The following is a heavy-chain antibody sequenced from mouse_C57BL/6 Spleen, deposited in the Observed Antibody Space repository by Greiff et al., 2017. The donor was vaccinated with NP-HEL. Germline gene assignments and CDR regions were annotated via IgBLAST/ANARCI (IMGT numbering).Heavy chain of an antibody. Sequence: EVQLVESGGGLVKPGGSLKLSCAASGFTFSDYGMHWVRQAPEKGLEWVAYISSGSSTIYYADTVKGRFTISRDNAKNTLFLQMTSLRSEDTAMYYCARPITTVVASAWFAYWGQGTLVTVSA. CDR1: GFTFSDYG. CDR3: ARPITTVVASAWFAY. D-gene: IGHD1-1*01. J-gene: IGHJ3*01. V-gene: IGHV5-17*01. CDR2: ISSGSSTI.